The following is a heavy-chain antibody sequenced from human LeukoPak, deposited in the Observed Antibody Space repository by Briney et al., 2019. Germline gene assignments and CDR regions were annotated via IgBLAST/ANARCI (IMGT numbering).Heavy chain of an antibody. J-gene: IGHJ1*01. CDR2: IYYSEST. D-gene: IGHD1-26*01. Sequence: PSETLSLTCTVSGGSISSYYWSWIRQPPGKGLEWIGYIYYSESTNYNPSLKSRVTISVDTSKNQFSLKLSSVTAADTAVYYCARLGGATTDEYFQHWGQGILVTVSS. V-gene: IGHV4-59*08. CDR3: ARLGGATTDEYFQH. CDR1: GGSISSYY.